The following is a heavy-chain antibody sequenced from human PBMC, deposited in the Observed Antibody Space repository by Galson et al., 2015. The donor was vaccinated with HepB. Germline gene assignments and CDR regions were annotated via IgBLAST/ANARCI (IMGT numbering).Heavy chain of an antibody. Sequence: SLKLSCAASGFTVSSNYMSWVRQAPGKGLEWVSVIYSGGSTYYADSVKGRFTISRDNSKNTLYLQMNSLRAEDEAVYYCARDALWASNYVGEAFDIWGQGTMVTVSS. J-gene: IGHJ3*02. D-gene: IGHD4-11*01. CDR1: GFTVSSNY. CDR3: ARDALWASNYVGEAFDI. V-gene: IGHV3-53*01. CDR2: IYSGGST.